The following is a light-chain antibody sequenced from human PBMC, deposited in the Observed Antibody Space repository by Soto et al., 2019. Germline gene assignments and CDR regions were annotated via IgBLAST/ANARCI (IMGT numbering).Light chain of an antibody. CDR2: SNN. CDR3: AAWDDSLNGWV. V-gene: IGLV1-44*01. CDR1: SSNIGSNT. Sequence: QPVPTQPPSASGTPGQRVPISCSGSSSNIGSNTVNWYQQLPGTAPKLLIYSNNQRPSGVPDRFSGSKSGTSASLAISGLQSEDEADYYCAAWDDSLNGWVFGGGTKLTVL. J-gene: IGLJ3*02.